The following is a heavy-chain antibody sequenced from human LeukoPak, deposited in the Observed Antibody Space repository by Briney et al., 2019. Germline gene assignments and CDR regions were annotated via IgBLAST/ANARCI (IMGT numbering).Heavy chain of an antibody. Sequence: SETLSLTCTVSGGSISSYYWSWIRQPAGKGLEWIGRIYTSGSTNYNPSLKSRVTMSVDTSKNQFSLKLSSVTAADTAVYYCARDTIRYYYYYMDVWGKGTTVTISS. CDR3: ARDTIRYYYYYMDV. CDR1: GGSISSYY. J-gene: IGHJ6*03. CDR2: IYTSGST. D-gene: IGHD3-10*01. V-gene: IGHV4-4*07.